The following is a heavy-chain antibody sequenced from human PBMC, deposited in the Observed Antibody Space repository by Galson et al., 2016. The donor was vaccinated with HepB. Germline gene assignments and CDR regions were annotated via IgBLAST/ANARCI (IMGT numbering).Heavy chain of an antibody. Sequence: SETLSLTCTVSGASVTSSSYYWTLIRQPPGKGLDWIGRISDRGRTTYNPSLNSRVTISIDSSKNQFSLNLRSVTASDTAVYYCAGADYDILTGSHAFDTWGQGTMVTVSS. D-gene: IGHD3-9*01. CDR1: GASVTSSSYY. CDR3: AGADYDILTGSHAFDT. V-gene: IGHV4-39*01. J-gene: IGHJ3*02. CDR2: ISDRGRT.